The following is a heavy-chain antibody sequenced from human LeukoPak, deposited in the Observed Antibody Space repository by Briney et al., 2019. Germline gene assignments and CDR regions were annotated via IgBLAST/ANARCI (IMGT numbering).Heavy chain of an antibody. CDR1: GFTFSSYW. Sequence: GGSRRLSCAASGFTFSSYWMPWVRQAQGKGLQWVANIKPDGSEKYYVDSVKGRFTISRDNAKNSLYLKMNSLRAGETALYYCVRDAGGGGDFDYWGQGTLVTVSS. V-gene: IGHV3-7*01. CDR3: VRDAGGGGDFDY. D-gene: IGHD3-16*01. J-gene: IGHJ4*02. CDR2: IKPDGSEK.